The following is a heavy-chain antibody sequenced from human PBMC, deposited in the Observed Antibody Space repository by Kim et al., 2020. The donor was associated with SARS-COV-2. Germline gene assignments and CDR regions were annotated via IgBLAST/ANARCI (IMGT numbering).Heavy chain of an antibody. CDR3: ARVRGDWGPEGAFDI. D-gene: IGHD7-27*01. Sequence: PSLKSRVSISVYTSKTQFSLKLSSVTAADTAVYYCARVRGDWGPEGAFDIWGQRTMGTVSS. J-gene: IGHJ3*02. V-gene: IGHV4-30-2*05.